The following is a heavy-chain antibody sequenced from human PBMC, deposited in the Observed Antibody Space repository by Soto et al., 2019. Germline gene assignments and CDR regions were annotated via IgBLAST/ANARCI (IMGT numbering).Heavy chain of an antibody. CDR3: AREVRDTAMVLVDY. V-gene: IGHV4-59*01. CDR1: GGSISSYY. D-gene: IGHD5-18*01. Sequence: SETLSLTCTVSGGSISSYYWSWIRQPPGKGLEWIGYIYYSGSTNYNPSLKSRVTISVDTSKNQFSLKLSSVTAADTAVYYCAREVRDTAMVLVDYWGQGTLVTVSS. CDR2: IYYSGST. J-gene: IGHJ4*02.